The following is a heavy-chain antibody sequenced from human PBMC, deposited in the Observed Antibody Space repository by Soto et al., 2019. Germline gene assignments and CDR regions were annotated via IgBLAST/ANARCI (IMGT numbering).Heavy chain of an antibody. D-gene: IGHD3-10*01. J-gene: IGHJ6*02. V-gene: IGHV1-69*13. Sequence: GASVKVSCKASGCTFSSYAISWVRQAPGQGLEWMGGIIPIFGTANYAQKFQGRVTITADESTSTAYMELSSLRSEDTAVYYCARAGYYGSGSYYEAGYYYGMDVWGQGTTVTAP. CDR2: IIPIFGTA. CDR1: GCTFSSYA. CDR3: ARAGYYGSGSYYEAGYYYGMDV.